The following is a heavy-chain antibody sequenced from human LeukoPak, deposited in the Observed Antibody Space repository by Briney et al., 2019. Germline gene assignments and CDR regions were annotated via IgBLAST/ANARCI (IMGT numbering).Heavy chain of an antibody. J-gene: IGHJ3*02. CDR3: ASGYTRPWRGFPDAFDI. Sequence: ASVKVSCKASGYTFTSYYMHWVRQAPGQGLEWMGIINPSGGSTSYAQKFQGRVTMTRDTSTSTVYMELSSLRSEDTAVYYCASGYTRPWRGFPDAFDIWGQGTMVTVSS. D-gene: IGHD3-3*01. CDR2: INPSGGST. CDR1: GYTFTSYY. V-gene: IGHV1-46*03.